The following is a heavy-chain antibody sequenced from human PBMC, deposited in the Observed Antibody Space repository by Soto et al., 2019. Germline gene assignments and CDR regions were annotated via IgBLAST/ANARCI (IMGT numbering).Heavy chain of an antibody. D-gene: IGHD3-9*01. V-gene: IGHV4-39*01. J-gene: IGHJ4*02. CDR1: DDSITSDKYY. CDR3: ARLEGLATISYYFDF. CDR2: IYYRGNA. Sequence: QLQLQESGPGLVKPSETLSLTCSVSDDSITSDKYYWGWIRQPPGKGLEWIGSIYYRGNAYYNPSLQTRVTISLDKPKSQFSLKLNSVTAADSAVYFCARLEGLATISYYFDFWGPGALVTVSS.